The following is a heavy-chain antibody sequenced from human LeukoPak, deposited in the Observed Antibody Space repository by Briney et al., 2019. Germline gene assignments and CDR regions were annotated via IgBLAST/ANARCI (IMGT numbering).Heavy chain of an antibody. CDR2: IGSKAYGGTT. CDR1: GLTFGDYV. D-gene: IGHD3-22*01. V-gene: IGHV3-49*03. Sequence: PGGSLRLSCTTSGLTFGDYVMSWFRQAPGKGLEWVGFIGSKAYGGTTEYAASVKGRFTISRDDSKSIAYLQMNSLKTEDTAVYYCTTYYYDSSGYYPIWFDPWGQGTLVTVSS. CDR3: TTYYYDSSGYYPIWFDP. J-gene: IGHJ5*02.